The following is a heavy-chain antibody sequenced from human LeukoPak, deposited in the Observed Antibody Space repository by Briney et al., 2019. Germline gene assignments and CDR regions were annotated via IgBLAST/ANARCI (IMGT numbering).Heavy chain of an antibody. J-gene: IGHJ3*02. CDR3: ARDRDSSGYALYPDAFNI. CDR2: IYHSGST. V-gene: IGHV4-31*03. CDR1: GGSISSGGYY. Sequence: PSETLSLTCTVSGGSISSGGYYWSWIRQYPGKGLEWIGYIYHSGSTYYNPSLKSRVSISLDTSKNQFSLHLSSVTAADTAVYYCARDRDSSGYALYPDAFNIWGQGTMVTVSS. D-gene: IGHD3-22*01.